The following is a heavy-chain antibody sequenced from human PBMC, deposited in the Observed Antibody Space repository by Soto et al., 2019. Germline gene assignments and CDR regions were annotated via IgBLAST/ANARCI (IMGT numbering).Heavy chain of an antibody. V-gene: IGHV3-53*01. J-gene: IGHJ6*02. Sequence: GSLRLSCAASGFTVSSNYMSWVRQAPGKGLEWVSVIYSGGSTYYADSVKDRFTISRDNSKNTLYLQMNSLRAEDTAVYYCARDGPGYCSSTSCYKNYYYYGMDGWGQGTKV. CDR1: GFTVSSNY. D-gene: IGHD2-2*02. CDR3: ARDGPGYCSSTSCYKNYYYYGMDG. CDR2: IYSGGST.